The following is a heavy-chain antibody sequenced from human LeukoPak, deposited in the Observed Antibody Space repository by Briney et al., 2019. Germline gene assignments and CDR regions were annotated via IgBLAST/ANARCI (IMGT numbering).Heavy chain of an antibody. D-gene: IGHD6-19*01. CDR1: GFTFSSYS. CDR2: ISSSSSTI. Sequence: GGSLRLSCAASGFTFSSYSMNRVRQAPGKGLEWVSYISSSSSTIYYADSVKGRFTISRDNAKNSLYLQMNSLRAEDTAVYYCARGEQWLVSRYYYYYMDVWGKGTTVTISS. V-gene: IGHV3-48*04. CDR3: ARGEQWLVSRYYYYYMDV. J-gene: IGHJ6*03.